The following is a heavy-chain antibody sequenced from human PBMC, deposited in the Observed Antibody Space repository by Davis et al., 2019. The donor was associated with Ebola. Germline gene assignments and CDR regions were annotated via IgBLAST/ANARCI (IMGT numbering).Heavy chain of an antibody. CDR2: ISGSGGTT. CDR3: AKIPGVAATSYYYYMDV. V-gene: IGHV3-23*01. CDR1: GFTFSSYA. D-gene: IGHD2-15*01. Sequence: GESLKISCAASGFTFSSYAMSWVRQAPGKGLEWVSAISGSGGTTYYADSVKGRFTISRDNSKNTLYLQMNSLIAADTAVYYCAKIPGVAATSYYYYMDVWGKGTTVTVSS. J-gene: IGHJ6*03.